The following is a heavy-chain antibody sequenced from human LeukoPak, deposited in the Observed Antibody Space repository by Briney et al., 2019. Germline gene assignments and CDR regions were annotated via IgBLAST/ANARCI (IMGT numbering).Heavy chain of an antibody. CDR2: ISAYNGNT. Sequence: GAXXKVSCKASGYTFTSYGISWVRQAPGQGLEWMGWISAYNGNTNYAQKLQGRVTMTTDTSTSTAYMELRSLRSDDTAVYYCARVTFTDDAFDIWGQGTMVTVSS. CDR1: GYTFTSYG. D-gene: IGHD1-20*01. V-gene: IGHV1-18*01. J-gene: IGHJ3*02. CDR3: ARVTFTDDAFDI.